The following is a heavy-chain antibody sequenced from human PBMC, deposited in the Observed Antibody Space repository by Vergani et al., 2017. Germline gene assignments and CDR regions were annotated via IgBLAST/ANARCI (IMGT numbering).Heavy chain of an antibody. D-gene: IGHD2-2*01. V-gene: IGHV4-61*02. Sequence: QVQLQESGPGLVKPSQTLSLTCTVSGGSISSGSYYWSWIRQPAGKGLEWIGRIYTSGSTNYNPSLKSRVTISVDTSKNQFSLKLSSVTAADTAVYYCARGSVVVVPAATGGYYYYMDVWGKGTTVTVSS. J-gene: IGHJ6*03. CDR2: IYTSGST. CDR1: GGSISSGSYY. CDR3: ARGSVVVVPAATGGYYYYMDV.